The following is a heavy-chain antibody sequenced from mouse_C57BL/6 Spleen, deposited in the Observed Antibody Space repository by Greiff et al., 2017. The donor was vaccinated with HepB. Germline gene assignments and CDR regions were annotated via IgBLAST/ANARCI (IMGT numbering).Heavy chain of an antibody. CDR1: GYSITSGYY. CDR2: ISYDGSN. Sequence: EVKLMESGPGLVKPSQSLSLTCSVTGYSITSGYYWNWIRQFPGNKLEWMGYISYDGSNNYNPSLKNRISITRDTSKNQFFLKLNSVTTEDTATYYCARGGYGNSYYFDYWGQGTTLTVSS. J-gene: IGHJ2*01. CDR3: ARGGYGNSYYFDY. D-gene: IGHD2-1*01. V-gene: IGHV3-6*01.